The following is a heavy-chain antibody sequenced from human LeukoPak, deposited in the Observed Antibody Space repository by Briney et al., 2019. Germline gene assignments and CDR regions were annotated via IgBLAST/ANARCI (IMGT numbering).Heavy chain of an antibody. CDR1: GGSISSYY. CDR2: IYYSGST. Sequence: SETLSLTCTVSGGSISSYYWSWIRQPPGKGLEWIGYIYYSGSTNYNPSLKSRVTISVDTSKNQFSLKLSCVTAADTAVYYCARDGHHYDFWSGYGGSGWFDPWGQGTLVTVSS. CDR3: ARDGHHYDFWSGYGGSGWFDP. D-gene: IGHD3-3*01. V-gene: IGHV4-59*01. J-gene: IGHJ5*02.